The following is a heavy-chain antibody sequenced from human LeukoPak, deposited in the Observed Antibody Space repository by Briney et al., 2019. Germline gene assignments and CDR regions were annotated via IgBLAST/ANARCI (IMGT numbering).Heavy chain of an antibody. CDR3: ARGGYPFDY. V-gene: IGHV4-34*01. J-gene: IGHJ4*02. D-gene: IGHD5-12*01. CDR1: GGSFSGYY. CDR2: INHSGST. Sequence: SETLSLTCAVYGGSFSGYYWSWIRQPPGKGLEWIGEINHSGSTNYNPSLKSRVTISVDTSKSQFSLKLSSVTAADTAVYYCARGGYPFDYWGQGTLVTVSS.